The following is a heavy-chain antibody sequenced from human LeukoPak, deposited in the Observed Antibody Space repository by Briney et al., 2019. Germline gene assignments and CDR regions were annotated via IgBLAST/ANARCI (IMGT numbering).Heavy chain of an antibody. CDR2: INPNSGGT. CDR1: GYTFTVYY. V-gene: IGHV1-2*06. CDR3: ARFGGYSGYDFDS. D-gene: IGHD5-12*01. Sequence: GASVKVSCKTSGYTFTVYYIHWVQQAPGQGLEWMGRINPNSGGTNYAQKFQGRVTMTRDTSISTAYMELGRLRSDDTAVYYCARFGGYSGYDFDSWGQGTLVTVSS. J-gene: IGHJ4*02.